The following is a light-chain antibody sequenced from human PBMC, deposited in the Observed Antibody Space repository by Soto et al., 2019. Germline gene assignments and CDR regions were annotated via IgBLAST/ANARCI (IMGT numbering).Light chain of an antibody. V-gene: IGKV1-8*01. CDR1: QDISRY. CDR2: FSS. J-gene: IGKJ4*01. Sequence: AIRMTQSPSSLSASTGDRVTITCRASQDISRYLAWYQQKAGKAPKLLIYFSSTLQSGVPSRFSGSRSGTDFTLTISSLQPEDFATYYCQQLYSYPLTFGAGTKVDIK. CDR3: QQLYSYPLT.